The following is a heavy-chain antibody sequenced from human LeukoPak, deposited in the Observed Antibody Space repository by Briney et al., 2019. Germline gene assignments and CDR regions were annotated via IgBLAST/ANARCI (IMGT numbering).Heavy chain of an antibody. D-gene: IGHD3-22*01. Sequence: PGGSLRLSCAASGFTFSSYEMNWVRQAPGKGLEWVSYISSSSSTIYYADSVKGRFTISRDNAKNSLYLQMNSLRAEDTAVYYCARDGYYYDSSGYYFPTHFDYWGQGTLVTVSS. CDR3: ARDGYYYDSSGYYFPTHFDY. J-gene: IGHJ4*02. CDR1: GFTFSSYE. V-gene: IGHV3-48*01. CDR2: ISSSSSTI.